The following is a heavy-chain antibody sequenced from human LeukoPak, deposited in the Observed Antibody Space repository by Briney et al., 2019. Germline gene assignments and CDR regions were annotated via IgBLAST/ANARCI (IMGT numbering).Heavy chain of an antibody. CDR3: ARGLGSGYDSVDAFDI. CDR1: EFTFSTYA. J-gene: IGHJ3*02. Sequence: PGGSLRLSCAASEFTFSTYAMSWVRQAPGKGLEWVSYISSSSSTIYYADSVKGRFTISRDNAKNSLYLQMNSLRAEDTAVYYCARGLGSGYDSVDAFDIRGQGTMVTVSS. D-gene: IGHD5-12*01. CDR2: ISSSSSTI. V-gene: IGHV3-48*01.